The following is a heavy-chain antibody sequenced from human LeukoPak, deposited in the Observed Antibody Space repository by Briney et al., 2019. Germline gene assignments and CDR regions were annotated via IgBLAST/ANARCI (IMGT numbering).Heavy chain of an antibody. CDR1: GYTFTGYY. D-gene: IGHD2-2*01. CDR2: INPNSGGT. J-gene: IGHJ4*02. Sequence: ASVKVSCKASGYTFTGYYMHWVRQAPGQGLEWMGWINPNSGGTNYAQKFQGRVTMTRDTSISTAYMELSRLRSDDTAVYYCARESTAIVVVPAALDYWGQGTLVTVSS. V-gene: IGHV1-2*02. CDR3: ARESTAIVVVPAALDY.